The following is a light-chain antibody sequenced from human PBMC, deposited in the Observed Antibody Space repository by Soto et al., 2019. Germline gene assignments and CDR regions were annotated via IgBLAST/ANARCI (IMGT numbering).Light chain of an antibody. CDR2: DAS. Sequence: DIQITHSPSSLSPSVADRVSITSPASQTISSSLKWYQQKPGKAPKLLIYDASNLETGVPSRFSGSGSGTDFTLTISRLEPEDFAVYDCQQRSNWPPVINCGQGKRREIK. J-gene: IGKJ5*01. V-gene: IGKV1-33*01. CDR1: QTISSS. CDR3: QQRSNWPPVIN.